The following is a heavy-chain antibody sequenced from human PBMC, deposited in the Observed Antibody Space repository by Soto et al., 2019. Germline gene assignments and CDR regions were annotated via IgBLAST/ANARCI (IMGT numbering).Heavy chain of an antibody. CDR3: ARGARGGYCGSGSYRGWYFDL. D-gene: IGHD3-10*01. J-gene: IGHJ2*01. Sequence: VQLVESGGGVVQPGRSLRLSCAASGFTFSSYGMHWVRQAPGKGLEWVAVIWYDGSNKYYADSVKGRFTISRDNSKNTLYLQMNSLRAEDTAVYYCARGARGGYCGSGSYRGWYFDLWGRGTLVTVSS. CDR1: GFTFSSYG. CDR2: IWYDGSNK. V-gene: IGHV3-33*01.